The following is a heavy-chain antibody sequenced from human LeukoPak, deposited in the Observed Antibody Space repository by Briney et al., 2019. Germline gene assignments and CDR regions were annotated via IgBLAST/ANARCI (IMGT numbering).Heavy chain of an antibody. D-gene: IGHD3-22*01. CDR1: GGSFSGYY. J-gene: IGHJ4*02. CDR3: ARGRYYYDSSGYYPFDY. Sequence: SETLSLTCAVYGGSFSGYYWSWSRQPPRKGLEWIGEINHSGSTNYNPSLKRRVTISVYTSKNHFSLKLSSVTAADTAVYYCARGRYYYDSSGYYPFDYWGQGTLVTVSS. CDR2: INHSGST. V-gene: IGHV4-34*01.